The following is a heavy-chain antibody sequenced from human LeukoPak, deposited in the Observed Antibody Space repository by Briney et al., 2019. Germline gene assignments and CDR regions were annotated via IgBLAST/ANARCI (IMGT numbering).Heavy chain of an antibody. J-gene: IGHJ4*02. CDR1: GFTFSGSA. CDR2: IRSKANSYAT. V-gene: IGHV3-73*01. Sequence: GGSLRLSCAASGFTFSGSAMHWVRQASGKGLEWVGRIRSKANSYATAYAASVKGRFTISRDDSKNTAYLQMNSLKTEDTAVYYCTRHRDSSGYYNPGGMFDYWGQGTLVTVSS. CDR3: TRHRDSSGYYNPGGMFDY. D-gene: IGHD3-22*01.